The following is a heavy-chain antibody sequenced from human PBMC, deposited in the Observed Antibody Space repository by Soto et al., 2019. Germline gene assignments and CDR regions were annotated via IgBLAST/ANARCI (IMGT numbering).Heavy chain of an antibody. CDR1: GGTFSTFA. CDR2: IVPILRKA. CDR3: AFIRGQLWSYYNVDV. J-gene: IGHJ6*02. V-gene: IGHV1-69*10. D-gene: IGHD2-21*01. Sequence: SVKVSCKASGGTFSTFAFTWVRQAPGQGLEWMGGIVPILRKANYAQKFQGRVTITADDSASTAYMEMSRLRSEDTAIYYCAFIRGQLWSYYNVDVWRPGTTVTVSS.